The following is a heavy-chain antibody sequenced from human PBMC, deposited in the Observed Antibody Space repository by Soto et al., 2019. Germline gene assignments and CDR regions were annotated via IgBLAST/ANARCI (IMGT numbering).Heavy chain of an antibody. Sequence: PGGSLRHSCADSGFTFSSYSMNWLRQAPGKGLEWVSSISSSSSYIYYADSVKGRFTISRDNAKNSLYLQMNSLRAEDTAVYYCATSTAHDAFDIWGQGTMVTVSS. D-gene: IGHD2-2*01. CDR1: GFTFSSYS. CDR2: ISSSSSYI. CDR3: ATSTAHDAFDI. V-gene: IGHV3-21*01. J-gene: IGHJ3*02.